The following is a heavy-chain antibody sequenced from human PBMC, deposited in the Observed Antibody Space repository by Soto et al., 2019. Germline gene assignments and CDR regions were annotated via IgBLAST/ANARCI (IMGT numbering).Heavy chain of an antibody. D-gene: IGHD5-12*01. Sequence: QVQLQESGPGLVKSSETLSLTCTVSGGSVTSEHYYWNWIRQPPGKGLEWIGYFFYTGSTNYNPSLESRLTISVDVSKNPFSLRLNSVTAADTAMYYCAGGTDGKKVAYWGQGALVTVSS. CDR3: AGGTDGKKVAY. J-gene: IGHJ4*02. V-gene: IGHV4-61*03. CDR1: GGSVTSEHYY. CDR2: FFYTGST.